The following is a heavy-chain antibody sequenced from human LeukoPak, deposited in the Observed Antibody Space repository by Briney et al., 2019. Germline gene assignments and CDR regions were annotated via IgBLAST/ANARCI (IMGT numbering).Heavy chain of an antibody. CDR1: GSTVSTNY. CDR2: IYNGDTT. V-gene: IGHV3-53*01. D-gene: IGHD2-15*01. Sequence: GGSLRLSCAACGSTVSTNYMSWVRQAPGKGLEWVSVIYNGDTTYYADSVKGRFTISRDNSKKTLYLQMNSLRAEDTAVYYCARAGAQGHCSGANCYEFLDYWGQGTLVTVSS. CDR3: ARAGAQGHCSGANCYEFLDY. J-gene: IGHJ4*02.